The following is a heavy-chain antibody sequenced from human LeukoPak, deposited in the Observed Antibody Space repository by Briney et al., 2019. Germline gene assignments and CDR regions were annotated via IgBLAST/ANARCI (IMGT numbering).Heavy chain of an antibody. J-gene: IGHJ4*02. D-gene: IGHD6-19*01. CDR1: GYTFTSYG. CDR2: ISAYNSNT. Sequence: GASVKVSCKASGYTFTSYGISWVRQAPGQGLEWMGWISAYNSNTNYAQKLQGRVTMTTDTSTSTAYMELRSLRSDDTAVYYCARDSSSAWYGSLDYWGQGTLVTVSS. CDR3: ARDSSSAWYGSLDY. V-gene: IGHV1-18*01.